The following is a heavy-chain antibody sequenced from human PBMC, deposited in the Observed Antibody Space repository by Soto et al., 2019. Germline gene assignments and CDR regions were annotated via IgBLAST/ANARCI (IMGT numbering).Heavy chain of an antibody. CDR2: INHSGST. CDR1: GGSFSGYY. D-gene: IGHD6-6*01. Sequence: SETLSLTCAVXGGSFSGYYWSWIRQPPGKGLEWIGEINHSGSTNYNPSLKSRVTISVDTSKNQFSLKLSSVTAADTAVYYCARSRLYSSSPDYWGQGTLVTVSS. CDR3: ARSRLYSSSPDY. J-gene: IGHJ4*02. V-gene: IGHV4-34*01.